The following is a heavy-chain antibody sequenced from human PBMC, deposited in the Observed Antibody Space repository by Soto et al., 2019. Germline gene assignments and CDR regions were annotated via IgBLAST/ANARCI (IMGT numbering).Heavy chain of an antibody. CDR1: DTSISNDY. CDR2: IYYSGRT. Sequence: ATMSFSCTSGDTSISNDYWRWLQPPAQRGLEWIGFIYYSGRTSYNPSLKSRVTISVDTSMSQFSLKLNSVTAADTAVYYCARHMDTYGNEAFDYWGHGALVTVS. V-gene: IGHV4-59*08. J-gene: IGHJ4*01. D-gene: IGHD5-18*01. CDR3: ARHMDTYGNEAFDY.